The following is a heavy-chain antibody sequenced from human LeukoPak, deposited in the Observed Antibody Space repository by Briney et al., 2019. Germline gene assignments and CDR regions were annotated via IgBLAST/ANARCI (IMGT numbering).Heavy chain of an antibody. Sequence: SETLSLTCTVSGGSISSSSYYWGWIRQPPGKGLEWIGSIYYSGSTYYNPSLKSRVTISVDTSKNQFSLKLSSVTAADTAVYYCARVYYGSGSYYNEGWGQGTLVTVSS. CDR3: ARVYYGSGSYYNEG. D-gene: IGHD3-10*01. CDR2: IYYSGST. V-gene: IGHV4-39*01. J-gene: IGHJ4*02. CDR1: GGSISSSSYY.